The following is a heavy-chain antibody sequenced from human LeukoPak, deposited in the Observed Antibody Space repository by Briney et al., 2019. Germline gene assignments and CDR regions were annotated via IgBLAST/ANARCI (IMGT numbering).Heavy chain of an antibody. CDR3: AKEAYDFWSGYSPPQYFDY. CDR2: ISYDGSNK. J-gene: IGHJ4*02. D-gene: IGHD3-3*01. Sequence: GRSLRLSCAASGFTFSSYAMHWVRQAPGKGLEWVAVISYDGSNKYYADSVKGRFTISRDNSKNTLYLQMNSLRAEDTAVYYCAKEAYDFWSGYSPPQYFDYWGQGTLVTVSS. V-gene: IGHV3-30-3*01. CDR1: GFTFSSYA.